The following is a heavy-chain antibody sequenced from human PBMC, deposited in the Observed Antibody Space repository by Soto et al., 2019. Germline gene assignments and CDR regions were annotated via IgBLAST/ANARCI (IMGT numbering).Heavy chain of an antibody. CDR3: ARLYYGYV. J-gene: IGHJ6*02. CDR2: ISYDSDTI. D-gene: IGHD3-3*01. V-gene: IGHV3-48*02. CDR1: GFTFGTYS. Sequence: GGSLRLSCAGSGFTFGTYSMNWVRQAAGKGLEWIAYISYDSDTIQYADSVKGRFTISRDNAKNSLYLQMNSLRDEDTAVYYCARLYYGYVWGQGTKVTVSS.